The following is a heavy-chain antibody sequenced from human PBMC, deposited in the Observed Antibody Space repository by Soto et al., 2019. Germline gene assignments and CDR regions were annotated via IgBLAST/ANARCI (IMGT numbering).Heavy chain of an antibody. Sequence: PGGSLRLSCAASGFTFSSYGMHWVRQAPGKGLEWVAVIWYDGSNKYYADSVKGRFTISRDNSKNTLYLQMNSLRAEDTAVYYCARDSSYGKDYFAYWGQGTLVPVSS. D-gene: IGHD1-26*01. CDR3: ARDSSYGKDYFAY. J-gene: IGHJ4*02. CDR1: GFTFSSYG. CDR2: IWYDGSNK. V-gene: IGHV3-33*01.